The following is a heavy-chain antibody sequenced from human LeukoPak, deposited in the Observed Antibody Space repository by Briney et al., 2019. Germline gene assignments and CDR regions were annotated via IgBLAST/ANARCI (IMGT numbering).Heavy chain of an antibody. V-gene: IGHV6-1*01. CDR1: GDSVSSNSAA. D-gene: IGHD1-1*01. CDR3: ARGGSGTTVSLFAY. Sequence: SQTLSLTCVISGDSVSSNSAAWNWIRQSPSRGLEWLGRTYYRSKWYFDYAVSVKSQMTINPDTSKNQFSLQLNSVTPEDTAVYYCARGGSGTTVSLFAYWGQGILVTVSS. CDR2: TYYRSKWYF. J-gene: IGHJ4*02.